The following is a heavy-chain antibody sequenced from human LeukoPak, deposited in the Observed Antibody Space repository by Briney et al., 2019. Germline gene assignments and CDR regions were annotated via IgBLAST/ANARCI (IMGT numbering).Heavy chain of an antibody. CDR3: ARPVYNGDDEYFDY. D-gene: IGHD2-8*01. Sequence: GESLKISCEASGYNFDSFWIGWVRQMPGKGLEWMGSIYPGDSDTKYGPSFQGQVTISADKSISTAYLQWSSLKASDTAMYFCARPVYNGDDEYFDYWGQGTLVTVSS. V-gene: IGHV5-51*01. CDR1: GYNFDSFW. CDR2: IYPGDSDT. J-gene: IGHJ4*02.